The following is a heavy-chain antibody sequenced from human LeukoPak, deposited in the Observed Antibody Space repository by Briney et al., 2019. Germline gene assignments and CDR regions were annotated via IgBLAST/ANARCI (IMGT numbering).Heavy chain of an antibody. CDR3: VQSTAWYRSSWYLIY. CDR1: GFTFSSYA. CDR2: ISGGGGST. V-gene: IGHV3-23*01. Sequence: GGSLRLSCAAPGFTFSSYAMAWVRQAPGKGLEWVSGISGGGGSTYNADSVKGRFSISRDNSRDTLNLQMNSLRAEDTAIYYCVQSTAWYRSSWYLIYWGQGILVTVSS. D-gene: IGHD6-13*01. J-gene: IGHJ4*02.